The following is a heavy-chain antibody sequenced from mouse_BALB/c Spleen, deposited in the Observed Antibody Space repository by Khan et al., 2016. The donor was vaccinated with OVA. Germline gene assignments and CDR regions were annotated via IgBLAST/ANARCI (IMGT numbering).Heavy chain of an antibody. CDR2: IFPNSGGT. D-gene: IGHD1-2*01. CDR3: VRSGYGSFGF. J-gene: IGHJ3*01. Sequence: EVQLQESGPDLVKPGASVRISCKASGYTFTDYNMDWLKQSQGKSLEWIGYIFPNSGGTGYNQKFNTKATLNVDNSLNTAYMDLRSLTSEDSAVYYFVRSGYGSFGFWGQGTLVTVSA. V-gene: IGHV1S29*02. CDR1: GYTFTDYN.